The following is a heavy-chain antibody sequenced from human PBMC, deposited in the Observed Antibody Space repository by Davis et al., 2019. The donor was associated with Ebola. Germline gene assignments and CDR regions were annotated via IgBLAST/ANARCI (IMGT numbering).Heavy chain of an antibody. CDR2: IYPGDSGT. V-gene: IGHV5-51*01. CDR1: GYSLTNYW. CDR3: ARHRDYDDADRHFQYYFDY. Sequence: GESLKISCKGSGYSLTNYWIVWVRQMPGKGLECMGIIYPGDSGTRYSPSFQGQVTISADKSTNTAYLQWNSLQAADTAMYYCARHRDYDDADRHFQYYFDYWGQGTLVTVSS. J-gene: IGHJ4*02. D-gene: IGHD3-22*01.